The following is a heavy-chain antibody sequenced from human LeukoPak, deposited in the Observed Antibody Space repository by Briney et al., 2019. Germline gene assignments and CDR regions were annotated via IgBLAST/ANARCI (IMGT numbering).Heavy chain of an antibody. CDR1: GFTFSSYA. V-gene: IGHV3-64*01. CDR3: ARGYDFWSGYWSHSDY. Sequence: GGSLKLSCAASGFTFSSYAMHWVRQAPGKGLEYVSAISSNGGSTYYANSVKGRFTISRDNSKNTLYLQMGSLRAEDMAVYYCARGYDFWSGYWSHSDYWGQGTLVTVSS. CDR2: ISSNGGST. J-gene: IGHJ4*02. D-gene: IGHD3-3*01.